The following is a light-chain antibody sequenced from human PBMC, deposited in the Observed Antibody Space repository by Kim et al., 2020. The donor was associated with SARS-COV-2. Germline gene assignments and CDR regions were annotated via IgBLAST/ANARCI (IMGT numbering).Light chain of an antibody. CDR2: LNSDGSH. V-gene: IGLV4-69*01. CDR3: QTWGTGIG. Sequence: GASVTLTCTLSSGTSRYAIAWHQQQPEKGPRYLMKLNSDGSHSKGDGIPDRFSGSSSGAERYLTISSLQSEDEADYYCQTWGTGIGFGGGTKLTVL. CDR1: SGTSRYA. J-gene: IGLJ3*02.